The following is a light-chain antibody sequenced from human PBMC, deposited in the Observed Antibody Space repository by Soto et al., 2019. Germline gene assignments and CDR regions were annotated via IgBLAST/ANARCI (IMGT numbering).Light chain of an antibody. CDR3: QQRSNWPRT. J-gene: IGKJ1*01. CDR2: DAS. V-gene: IGKV3-11*01. Sequence: EIVLTQSPATLSLSPVERATLSCMASQSISSYLAWYQQKPGQAPSLLIYDASNRATGIPARFSGSGSGTDFTLTISSLEPEDFAVYYCQQRSNWPRTFGQGTKVDIK. CDR1: QSISSY.